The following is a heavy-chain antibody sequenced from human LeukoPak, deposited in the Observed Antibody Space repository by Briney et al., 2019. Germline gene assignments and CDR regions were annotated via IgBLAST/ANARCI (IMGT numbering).Heavy chain of an antibody. J-gene: IGHJ4*02. Sequence: GGSLRLSCAASGFRFDSFYMGWIRQVPGKGLDYIALISASGAVPYYAESVKGRFTISRDNAKNSVSLQMNSLSADDTAVYYCARSLIVASEDYWGQGNQVTGSS. V-gene: IGHV3-11*04. CDR2: ISASGAVP. CDR1: GFRFDSFY. D-gene: IGHD3-22*01. CDR3: ARSLIVASEDY.